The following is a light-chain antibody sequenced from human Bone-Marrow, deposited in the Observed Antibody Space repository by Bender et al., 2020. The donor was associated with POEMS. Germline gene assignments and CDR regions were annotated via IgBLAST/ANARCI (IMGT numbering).Light chain of an antibody. CDR1: SSNTGSGYD. CDR2: GYN. J-gene: IGLJ2*01. V-gene: IGLV1-40*01. Sequence: QSALTQPASVSGSPGQSITISCTGSSSNTGSGYDINWYQHLPGTAPKLLIYGYNNRPSGVPDRFSGSKSGTSASLAITGLQAEDEADYYCSSYASSSTVLFGGGTKLTVL. CDR3: SSYASSSTVL.